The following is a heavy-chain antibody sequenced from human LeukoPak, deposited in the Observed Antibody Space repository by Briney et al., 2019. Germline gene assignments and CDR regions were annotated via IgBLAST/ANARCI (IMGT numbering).Heavy chain of an antibody. Sequence: ASVKVSCKASGGTFSSYAISWVRQAPGQGLEWMGGIIPIFGTANYAQKFQGRVTITADKSTSTAYMELSSLRSEDTAVYCCAREVKRIAVAGTGWFDPWGQGTLVTVSS. D-gene: IGHD6-19*01. CDR2: IIPIFGTA. V-gene: IGHV1-69*06. J-gene: IGHJ5*02. CDR1: GGTFSSYA. CDR3: AREVKRIAVAGTGWFDP.